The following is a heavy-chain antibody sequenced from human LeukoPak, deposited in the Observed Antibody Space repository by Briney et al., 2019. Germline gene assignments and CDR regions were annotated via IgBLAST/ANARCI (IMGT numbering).Heavy chain of an antibody. Sequence: PGGSLRLSCAASGFIFSSYWMAWVRQAPGKGLGWVSYISSSGSTIYYADSVKGRFTISRDNAKNSLYLQMNSLRAEDTAVYYCAELGITMIGGVWGKGTTVTISS. CDR3: AELGITMIGGV. CDR2: ISSSGSTI. J-gene: IGHJ6*04. D-gene: IGHD3-10*02. V-gene: IGHV3-48*03. CDR1: GFIFSSYW.